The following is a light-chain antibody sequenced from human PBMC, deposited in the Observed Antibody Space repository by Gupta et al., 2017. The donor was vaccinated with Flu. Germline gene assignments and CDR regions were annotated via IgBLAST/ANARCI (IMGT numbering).Light chain of an antibody. J-gene: IGKJ1*01. CDR2: EVS. Sequence: IVMTQRPLSLSVAPGQTASISCRSSQSLLHSNGMTYFFWYVQKPGQPPQVLIYEVSKRDSGVPDRFSGSGSGTYFTLQISRVEAEDVGNYYCKQSLRFRTFGQGTKVEVK. CDR3: KQSLRFRT. CDR1: QSLLHSNGMTY. V-gene: IGKV2D-29*01.